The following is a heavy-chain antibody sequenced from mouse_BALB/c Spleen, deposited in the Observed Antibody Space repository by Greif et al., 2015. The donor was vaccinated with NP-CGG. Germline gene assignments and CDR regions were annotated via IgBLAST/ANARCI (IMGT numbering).Heavy chain of an antibody. CDR3: ASYVYGYYFDY. J-gene: IGHJ2*01. CDR2: IVPANGNT. V-gene: IGHV14-3*02. CDR1: GFNIKEKF. D-gene: IGHD2-2*01. Sequence: EVKLQESGAELVKPGASVKLSCTASGFNIKEKFMHWVKERPEQGLEWIGRIVPANGNTKYDPKFQGKATITADTSSNTASRQLSSLTSEDTAVYYCASYVYGYYFDYWGRGTTLTVSS.